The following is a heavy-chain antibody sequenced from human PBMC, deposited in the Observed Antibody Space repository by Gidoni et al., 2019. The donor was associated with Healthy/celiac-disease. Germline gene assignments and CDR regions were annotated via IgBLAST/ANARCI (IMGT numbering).Heavy chain of an antibody. CDR1: GFTGSSHY. J-gene: IGHJ4*02. CDR3: AREISSGYCSGGSCYLDY. Sequence: EVQRVESGGGLIKPAGSLRLSGAASGFTGSSHYMSWVRQAPGKGLEWVSFCYSGGSTYYADSVKCRFTISRDNSKNTLYLQMSSLRAEDTAVYYCAREISSGYCSGGSCYLDYWGQGTLVTVSA. D-gene: IGHD2-15*01. CDR2: CYSGGST. V-gene: IGHV3-53*01.